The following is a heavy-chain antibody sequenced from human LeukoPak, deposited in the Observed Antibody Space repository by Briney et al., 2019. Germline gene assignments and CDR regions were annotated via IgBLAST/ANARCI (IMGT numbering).Heavy chain of an antibody. CDR1: GGTFSSYA. Sequence: PKASVKVSCKASGGTFSSYAISWVRQAPGQGLEWMGRIIPILGIANYAQKFQGRVTITADKSTSTAYMELSSLRSEDTAVYYCARDQPAAPGDPTPFDYWGQGTLVTVSS. V-gene: IGHV1-69*04. J-gene: IGHJ4*02. CDR2: IIPILGIA. D-gene: IGHD1-14*01. CDR3: ARDQPAAPGDPTPFDY.